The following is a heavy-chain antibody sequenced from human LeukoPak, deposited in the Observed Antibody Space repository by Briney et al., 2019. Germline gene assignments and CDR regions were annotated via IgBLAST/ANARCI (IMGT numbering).Heavy chain of an antibody. Sequence: GGSLRLSCAASGFTFSSYAMSWVRQAPGKGLEWVSAISGSGGSTYYADSVKGRFTISRDNSKNTLYLQMNSLRAEDTAVYYCAKARYYDSSGYLPDDHWGQGTLVTVSS. D-gene: IGHD3-22*01. CDR2: ISGSGGST. V-gene: IGHV3-23*01. CDR1: GFTFSSYA. CDR3: AKARYYDSSGYLPDDH. J-gene: IGHJ4*02.